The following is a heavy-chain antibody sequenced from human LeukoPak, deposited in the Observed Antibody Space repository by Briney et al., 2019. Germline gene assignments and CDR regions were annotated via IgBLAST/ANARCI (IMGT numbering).Heavy chain of an antibody. CDR3: ARDYSKGGGFDF. CDR1: GVSISLYY. D-gene: IGHD4-11*01. Sequence: SETLSLTCTVSGVSISLYYWSWIRQPPGKGLEWIGYMDKSGSTTYNPSLKSRVTISVDTSKNQFSLRLSPVTAADTAVYYCARDYSKGGGFDFWGQGTLVTVSS. J-gene: IGHJ4*02. V-gene: IGHV4-59*13. CDR2: MDKSGST.